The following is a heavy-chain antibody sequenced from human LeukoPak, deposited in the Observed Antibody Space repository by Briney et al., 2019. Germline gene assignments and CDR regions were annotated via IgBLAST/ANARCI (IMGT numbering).Heavy chain of an antibody. D-gene: IGHD3-22*01. J-gene: IGHJ1*01. V-gene: IGHV1-69*05. Sequence: SVKVSCKASGGTFSSYAISWVRQAPGQGLEWMGRIIPIFGTASYAQKFQGRVTITTDESTSTAYMELSSLRSEDTAVYYCARDGDANYYDSNRYFQHWGQGTLVTVSS. CDR1: GGTFSSYA. CDR2: IIPIFGTA. CDR3: ARDGDANYYDSNRYFQH.